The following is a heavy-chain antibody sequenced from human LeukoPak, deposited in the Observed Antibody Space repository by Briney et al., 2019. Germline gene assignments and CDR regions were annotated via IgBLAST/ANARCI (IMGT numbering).Heavy chain of an antibody. V-gene: IGHV4-39*07. D-gene: IGHD3-9*01. J-gene: IGHJ4*02. Sequence: SETLSLTCTVSGGSTSSSDYYWGWIRQPPGKDLEWIGSIYYSGSTYYNPSLKSRVTISVDTSKNQFSLKLSSVTAADTAVYYCARDYDALTGYPLDSWGQGTLVTVSS. CDR2: IYYSGST. CDR1: GGSTSSSDYY. CDR3: ARDYDALTGYPLDS.